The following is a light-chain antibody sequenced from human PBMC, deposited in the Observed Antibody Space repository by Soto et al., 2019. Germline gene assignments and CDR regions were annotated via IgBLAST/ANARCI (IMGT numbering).Light chain of an antibody. V-gene: IGLV2-14*01. Sequence: QSALTQPASVSGSPGQSITISCAGTRSDIGASNSVSWYQHLPGRSPTLIIYEATNRPSGVSERFSGSKAGDTASLTISGLQADDESEYFCISYTTDDTFVFGGGTKLTVL. CDR2: EAT. J-gene: IGLJ7*01. CDR1: RSDIGASNS. CDR3: ISYTTDDTFV.